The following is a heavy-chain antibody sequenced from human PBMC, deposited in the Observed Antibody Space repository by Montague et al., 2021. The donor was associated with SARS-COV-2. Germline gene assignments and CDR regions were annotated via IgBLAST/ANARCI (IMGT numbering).Heavy chain of an antibody. CDR2: VSYRGST. V-gene: IGHV4-59*01. CDR3: ARDVRYYYDQ. J-gene: IGHJ4*02. D-gene: IGHD3-10*01. Sequence: SETLSLTCSVSGGSMSSYHWVWIRQPPGKGLEWIGYVSYRGSTNYNLSLNSRVTISLDTSKNRFSLRVTSVTAADTAVYYCARDVRYYYDQWGKGILVTVAS. CDR1: GGSMSSYH.